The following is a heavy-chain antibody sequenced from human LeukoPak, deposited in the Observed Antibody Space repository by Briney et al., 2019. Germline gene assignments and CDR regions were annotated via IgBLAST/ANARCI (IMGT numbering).Heavy chain of an antibody. Sequence: GGSLRLSCATSGFTFGSYAMTWVRQAPGKGLDWVSLISGSGVGTHYADSVKGRFTISRDNSKNTLYLQMNSLRAEDTAIYYCARDPYNGGYGASYYYYMDVWGKGTTVTISS. CDR1: GFTFGSYA. V-gene: IGHV3-23*01. CDR3: ARDPYNGGYGASYYYYMDV. CDR2: ISGSGVGT. D-gene: IGHD1-26*01. J-gene: IGHJ6*03.